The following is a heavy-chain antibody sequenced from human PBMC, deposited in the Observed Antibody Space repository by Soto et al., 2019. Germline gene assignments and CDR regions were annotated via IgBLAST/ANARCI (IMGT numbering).Heavy chain of an antibody. J-gene: IGHJ2*01. CDR3: ATGAYCGGDCYSYWYFDL. D-gene: IGHD2-21*02. V-gene: IGHV1-18*01. CDR1: GYTFTSYG. Sequence: QVQLVQSGAEVKKPGASVKVSCKASGYTFTSYGISLVRQAPGQGLEWMGWISAYNGNTNYAQKLQGRVTMTTDTSTSTAYMELRSLRSDDTAVYYCATGAYCGGDCYSYWYFDLWGLCTLVTVSS. CDR2: ISAYNGNT.